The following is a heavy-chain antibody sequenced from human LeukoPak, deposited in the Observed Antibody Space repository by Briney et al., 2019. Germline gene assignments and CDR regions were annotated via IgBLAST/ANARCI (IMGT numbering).Heavy chain of an antibody. V-gene: IGHV1-69*13. CDR2: IIPIFGTA. D-gene: IGHD5-12*01. Sequence: GASVKVSCTASGYTFTSYGISWVRQAPGQGLEWMGGIIPIFGTANYAQKFQGRVTITADESTSTAYMELSSLRSEDTAVYYCARGYSGYDRSKFDYWGQGTLVTVSS. CDR3: ARGYSGYDRSKFDY. CDR1: GYTFTSYG. J-gene: IGHJ4*02.